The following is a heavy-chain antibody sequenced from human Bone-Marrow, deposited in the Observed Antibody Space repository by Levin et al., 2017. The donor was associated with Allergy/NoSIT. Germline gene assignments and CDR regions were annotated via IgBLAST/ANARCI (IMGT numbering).Heavy chain of an antibody. CDR1: GFTFTNAW. D-gene: IGHD3-3*01. J-gene: IGHJ4*02. Sequence: PGGSLRLSCAASGFTFTNAWMSWVRQAPGKGLEWLGRIKSKTDGETTDYAAPVKGRFTISRDDSEKTLYLQMNSLKNEDTAMYYCSAHYDFWSGYFSSTYYFDFWGQGTLVTVSS. CDR2: IKSKTDGETT. CDR3: SAHYDFWSGYFSSTYYFDF. V-gene: IGHV3-15*01.